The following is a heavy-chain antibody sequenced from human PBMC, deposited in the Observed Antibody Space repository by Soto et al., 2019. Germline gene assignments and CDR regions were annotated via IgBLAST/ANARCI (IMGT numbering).Heavy chain of an antibody. D-gene: IGHD2-15*01. V-gene: IGHV3-48*02. CDR3: ARKGGSWADYYYGMDV. J-gene: IGHJ6*02. CDR2: ISSSSSTI. CDR1: GFTFSSYN. Sequence: EVQLVESGGGLVQPGGSLRLSCAASGFTFSSYNMNWVRQAPGKGLEWVSYISSSSSTIYYADSVKGRFTISRDNAKNSLDLQMNSLRDEDTAVYYGARKGGSWADYYYGMDVLGHGTTVTVSS.